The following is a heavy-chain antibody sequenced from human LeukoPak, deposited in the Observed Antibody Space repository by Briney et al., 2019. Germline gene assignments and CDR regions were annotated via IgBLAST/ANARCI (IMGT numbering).Heavy chain of an antibody. CDR3: ARARGDILAGYYASFDY. Sequence: GGSLRLSCAASGFTFSSYSMNWVRQAPGKGLEWVSSISSSSSYIYYADSVKGRFTISRDNAKNSLYLQMNSLRAEDTAVYYCARARGDILAGYYASFDYWGQGTLVTVSS. J-gene: IGHJ4*02. CDR2: ISSSSSYI. CDR1: GFTFSSYS. D-gene: IGHD3-9*01. V-gene: IGHV3-21*01.